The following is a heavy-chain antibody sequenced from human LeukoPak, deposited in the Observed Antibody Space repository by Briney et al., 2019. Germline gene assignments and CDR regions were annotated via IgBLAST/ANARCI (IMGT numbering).Heavy chain of an antibody. J-gene: IGHJ4*02. CDR1: GFTFSNYW. D-gene: IGHD3-10*01. V-gene: IGHV3-33*08. CDR3: ARDQGTMVRGVIIGQDGFDY. CDR2: IWYDGSDK. Sequence: GGSLRLSCAASGFTFSNYWMHWVRQAPGKGLEWVAVIWYDGSDKYYADSVKGRFTISRDNSKNTLYLQMNSLRAEDTAVYYCARDQGTMVRGVIIGQDGFDYWGQGTLVTVSS.